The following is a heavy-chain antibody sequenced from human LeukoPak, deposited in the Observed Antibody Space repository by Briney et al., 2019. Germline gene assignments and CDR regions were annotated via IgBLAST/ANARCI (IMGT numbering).Heavy chain of an antibody. CDR3: ASAGSHSYFDS. J-gene: IGHJ4*02. D-gene: IGHD6-13*01. CDR1: GFTFSNYG. Sequence: GGSLRLSCAASGFTFSNYGMHWVRQAPGKGLEWVAVISYDGSNKYYADSVKGRFTISRDNPKNTLYLQMNSLRAEDTAVYFCASAGSHSYFDSWGPGTLVTVSS. V-gene: IGHV3-30*03. CDR2: ISYDGSNK.